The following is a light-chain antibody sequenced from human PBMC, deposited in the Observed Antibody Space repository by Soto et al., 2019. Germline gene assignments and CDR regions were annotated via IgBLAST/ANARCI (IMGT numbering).Light chain of an antibody. J-gene: IGKJ2*01. CDR2: GAS. V-gene: IGKV3-15*01. Sequence: EIVLTQSPATLSLSPGERPTLPCRASQSVSSDLAWYHHKPGQAPRLLIYGASTRATGIPARFSGSGFGTEFTLTISSLQSEDFAVYYCQQYSIWPYTFGQGTKVDI. CDR3: QQYSIWPYT. CDR1: QSVSSD.